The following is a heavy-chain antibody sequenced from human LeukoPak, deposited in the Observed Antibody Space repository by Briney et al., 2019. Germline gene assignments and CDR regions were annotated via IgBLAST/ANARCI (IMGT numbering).Heavy chain of an antibody. Sequence: GGSLRLSCAASGFTFSSYAMSWVRQAPGKGLEWVSAISGSGGSTYYADSVKGRFTISRDNSKNTLYLQMNSLRAEDTAVYYCAKDIQGYDILTGHSGLDYWGQGTLVTVSS. CDR1: GFTFSSYA. D-gene: IGHD3-9*01. J-gene: IGHJ4*02. CDR2: ISGSGGST. CDR3: AKDIQGYDILTGHSGLDY. V-gene: IGHV3-23*01.